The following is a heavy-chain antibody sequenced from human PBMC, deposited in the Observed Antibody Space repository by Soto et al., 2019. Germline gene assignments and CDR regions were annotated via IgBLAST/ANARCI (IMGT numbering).Heavy chain of an antibody. D-gene: IGHD3-10*01. CDR3: ARGGNYYGSGSYYNPWYFDL. Sequence: QVQLQQWGAGLLKPSETLSLTCAVYGGAFSGYYWSWIRQPPGKGLEWIGEINHSGSTNYNPSLKSRVTISVDTSKNQFSLKLSSVTAADTAVYYCARGGNYYGSGSYYNPWYFDLWGRGTLVTVSS. V-gene: IGHV4-34*01. CDR1: GGAFSGYY. J-gene: IGHJ2*01. CDR2: INHSGST.